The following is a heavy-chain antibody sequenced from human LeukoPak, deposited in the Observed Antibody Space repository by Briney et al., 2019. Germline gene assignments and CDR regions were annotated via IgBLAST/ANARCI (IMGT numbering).Heavy chain of an antibody. CDR3: ARDMGYDSSGYYSYDAFDI. Sequence: SETLSLTCTVPGGPISSYYWSWIRQPAGKGPEWIGRIYTSGSTNYNPSLKSRVTMSVDTSKNQFSLKLSSVTAADTAVYYCARDMGYDSSGYYSYDAFDIWGQGTMVTVSS. CDR2: IYTSGST. D-gene: IGHD3-22*01. CDR1: GGPISSYY. V-gene: IGHV4-4*07. J-gene: IGHJ3*02.